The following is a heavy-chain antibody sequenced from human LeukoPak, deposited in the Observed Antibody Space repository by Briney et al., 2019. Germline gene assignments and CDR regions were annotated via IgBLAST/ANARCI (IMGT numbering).Heavy chain of an antibody. V-gene: IGHV4-39*07. CDR3: ARGLDSSSSY. J-gene: IGHJ4*02. CDR1: GGSISSSSYY. Sequence: SETLSLTCTVSGGSISSSSYYWGWIRQPPGKGLEWIGSIYYGGSTYYTPSLKSRVTISVDTSKNQFSLKLSSVTAADTAVYYCARGLDSSSSYWGQGTLVTVSS. D-gene: IGHD6-6*01. CDR2: IYYGGST.